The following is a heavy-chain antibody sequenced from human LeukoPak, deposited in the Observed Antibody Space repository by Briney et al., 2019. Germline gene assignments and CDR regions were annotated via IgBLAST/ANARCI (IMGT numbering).Heavy chain of an antibody. V-gene: IGHV3-21*01. CDR3: ARQVGVDDAFDI. D-gene: IGHD1-26*01. CDR2: ISSGSSYI. J-gene: IGHJ3*02. Sequence: KAGRSLRLSCAASGFTFNTYSVNWVRQAPGKGLEWVSSISSGSSYIFYADSMKGRFTISRDNAKTSLYLQMNSLRAEDTAVYYCARQVGVDDAFDIWGQGTKVTVSS. CDR1: GFTFNTYS.